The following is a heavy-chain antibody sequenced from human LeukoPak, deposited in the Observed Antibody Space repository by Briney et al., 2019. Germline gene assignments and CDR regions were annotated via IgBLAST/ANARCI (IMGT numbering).Heavy chain of an antibody. CDR3: ARPGFKYGRGWFDP. V-gene: IGHV4-39*01. Sequence: PSETLSLTCTVSGGSISSSSYYWGWIRQPPGKGLEWIGAIYYSGSTYYNPSLRSRITVSVDTSKNQFSLKLNSVTAADTAVYYCARPGFKYGRGWFDPWGQGTLVTVSS. CDR2: IYYSGST. D-gene: IGHD2/OR15-2a*01. CDR1: GGSISSSSYY. J-gene: IGHJ5*02.